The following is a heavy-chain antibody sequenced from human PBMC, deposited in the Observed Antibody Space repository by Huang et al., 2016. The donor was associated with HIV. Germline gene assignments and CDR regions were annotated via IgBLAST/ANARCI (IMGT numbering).Heavy chain of an antibody. CDR1: GYTFNGYW. CDR2: IYPGDSDT. Sequence: EVQLVQSGAVVKKPGESLKISCKGSGYTFNGYWIGWVREMPGKGLEWMGFIYPGDSDTTYSPSFQGQVTISADKSISTAYLQWSGLKASDTAMYYCARQGVGDFVVEPTGLGAFDIWGQGTMVTVSS. V-gene: IGHV5-51*01. J-gene: IGHJ3*02. D-gene: IGHD2-2*01. CDR3: ARQGVGDFVVEPTGLGAFDI.